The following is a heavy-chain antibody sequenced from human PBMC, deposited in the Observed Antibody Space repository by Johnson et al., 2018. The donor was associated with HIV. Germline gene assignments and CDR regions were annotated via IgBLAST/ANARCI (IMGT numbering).Heavy chain of an antibody. CDR3: ARYQQLVRDVAFDI. Sequence: QVQLVESGGGVVQPGRSLRLSCAASGFTFSSYGMHWVRQAPGKGLEWVAVISYDGSNKYYADSVKGRFSISRDTSKNTLFLQLGSLRAEDTAVYYCARYQQLVRDVAFDIWGQGTMVTVSS. J-gene: IGHJ3*02. CDR2: ISYDGSNK. D-gene: IGHD6-13*01. V-gene: IGHV3-30*03. CDR1: GFTFSSYG.